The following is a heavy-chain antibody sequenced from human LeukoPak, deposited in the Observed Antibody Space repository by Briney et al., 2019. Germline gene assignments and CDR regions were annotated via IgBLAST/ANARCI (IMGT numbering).Heavy chain of an antibody. Sequence: PGGSLRLSCAASGFTFSSYGMHWVRQAPGKGLEWVAVISYDGSNKYYADSVKGRFTISRDNSKNTLYLQMNSLRAEDTAVYYCARDPTSPLMVRGVILLSWGQGTLVTVSS. D-gene: IGHD3-10*01. CDR2: ISYDGSNK. V-gene: IGHV3-30*03. J-gene: IGHJ4*02. CDR1: GFTFSSYG. CDR3: ARDPTSPLMVRGVILLS.